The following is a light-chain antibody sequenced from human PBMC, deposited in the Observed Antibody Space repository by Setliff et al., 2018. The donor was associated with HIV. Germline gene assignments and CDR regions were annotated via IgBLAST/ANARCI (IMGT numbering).Light chain of an antibody. CDR3: SSYTSSSTLV. V-gene: IGLV2-14*01. Sequence: QSVLTQPASVSGSPGQSVTISCTGTSSDVGGYPYVSWYPQYPGKVPKLMIYEVSNRPSGVSNRFSGSKSANMASLTISGLQAEDEADYYCSSYTSSSTLVFGTGTKVTVL. J-gene: IGLJ1*01. CDR2: EVS. CDR1: SSDVGGYPY.